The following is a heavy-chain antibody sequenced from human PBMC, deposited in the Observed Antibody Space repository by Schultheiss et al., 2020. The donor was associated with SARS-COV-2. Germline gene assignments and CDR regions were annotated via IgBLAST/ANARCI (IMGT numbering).Heavy chain of an antibody. Sequence: GGSLRLSCAASGFTFSSYEMNWVRQAPGKGLEWISYIDSGGRLIYYGDSVKGRFTISRDNAKNSLYLQMKSLRGEDTAVYYCAREDDFWSGYLDPWGQGTLVTVSS. CDR2: IDSGGRLI. J-gene: IGHJ5*02. CDR1: GFTFSSYE. V-gene: IGHV3-48*03. D-gene: IGHD3-3*01. CDR3: AREDDFWSGYLDP.